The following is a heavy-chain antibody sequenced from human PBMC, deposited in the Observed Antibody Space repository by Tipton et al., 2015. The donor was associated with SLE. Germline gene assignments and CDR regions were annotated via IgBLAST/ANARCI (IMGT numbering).Heavy chain of an antibody. V-gene: IGHV1-18*04. Sequence: QLVQSGAEVKKPGASVKVSCKASGYTFTAYYMHWVRQAPGQGPEWMGWINTYTGVTNNAQHLQDRVTMTTDTSTSTASMEVRSLTSDDTAVYYCARGGSYDAFHIWGQGTMVIVSS. CDR1: GYTFTAYY. CDR2: INTYTGVT. J-gene: IGHJ3*02. D-gene: IGHD3-10*01. CDR3: ARGGSYDAFHI.